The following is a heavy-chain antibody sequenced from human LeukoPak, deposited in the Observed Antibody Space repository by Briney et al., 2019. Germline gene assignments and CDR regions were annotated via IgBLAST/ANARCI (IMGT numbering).Heavy chain of an antibody. Sequence: ETLSLTCTVSGGSISIYYWSWIRQPPGKGLEWIGYTYNSGSTNYNPSLKSQVTISVDTSKNQFSLKLSSVTAADTAVYYCARESFDSSGYHYSYFDYWGQGTLVTVSS. V-gene: IGHV4-4*08. D-gene: IGHD3-22*01. CDR1: GGSISIYY. J-gene: IGHJ4*02. CDR3: ARESFDSSGYHYSYFDY. CDR2: TYNSGST.